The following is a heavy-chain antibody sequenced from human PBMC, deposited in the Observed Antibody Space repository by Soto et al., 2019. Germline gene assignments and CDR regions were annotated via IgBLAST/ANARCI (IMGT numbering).Heavy chain of an antibody. D-gene: IGHD3-16*02. CDR1: GYTFTSYG. J-gene: IGHJ6*02. V-gene: IGHV1-18*01. CDR3: ARFQIESSTDYYYYGMDV. CDR2: ISAYNGNT. Sequence: ASVKVSCKASGYTFTSYGISWVRQAPGQGLEWMGWISAYNGNTNYAQKLQGRVTMTTDTSTSTAYMELRSLRSDDTAVYYCARFQIESSTDYYYYGMDVWGQGTTVTVSS.